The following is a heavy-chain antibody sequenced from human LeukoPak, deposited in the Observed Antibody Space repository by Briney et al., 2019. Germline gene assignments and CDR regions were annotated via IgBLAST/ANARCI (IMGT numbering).Heavy chain of an antibody. CDR2: IFCSGST. CDR3: ARQGAVAGTFDY. D-gene: IGHD6-19*01. Sequence: SETLSLTCTVSGGSINSYYWNWIRQPPGKGLEWIGYIFCSGSTNYNPSLKSRVNISVDTSKNQFSLNLTSVSAADTAVYYCARQGAVAGTFDYWGQGTLVTVSS. V-gene: IGHV4-59*08. CDR1: GGSINSYY. J-gene: IGHJ4*02.